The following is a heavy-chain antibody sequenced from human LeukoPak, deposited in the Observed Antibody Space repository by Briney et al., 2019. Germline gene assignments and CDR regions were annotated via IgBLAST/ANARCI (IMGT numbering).Heavy chain of an antibody. D-gene: IGHD5-24*01. CDR1: GGSISSYY. CDR3: ARGLATNDY. J-gene: IGHJ4*02. Sequence: SETLSLTCTVSGGSISSYYWSWTRQPPGKGLEWIGYIYYSGSTNYNPSLKSRVTISVDTSKNQFSLKLSSVTAADTAVYYCARGLATNDYWGQGTLVTVSS. CDR2: IYYSGST. V-gene: IGHV4-59*01.